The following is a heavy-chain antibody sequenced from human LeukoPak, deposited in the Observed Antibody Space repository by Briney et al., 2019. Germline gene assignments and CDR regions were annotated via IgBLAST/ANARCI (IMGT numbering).Heavy chain of an antibody. V-gene: IGHV4-39*07. CDR2: IYYSGST. Sequence: PSETLSLTCTVSGGSISSSSYYWGWIRQPPGKGLEWIGSIYYSGSTYYNPSLKSQVTISVDTSKNQFSLKLSSVTAADTAGYYCSREVAVAGMRENYFCYWGQGTLVTVSS. D-gene: IGHD6-19*01. J-gene: IGHJ4*02. CDR3: SREVAVAGMRENYFCY. CDR1: GGSISSSSYY.